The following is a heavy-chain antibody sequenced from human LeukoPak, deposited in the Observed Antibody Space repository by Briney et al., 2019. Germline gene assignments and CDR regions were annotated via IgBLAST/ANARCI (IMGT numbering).Heavy chain of an antibody. CDR3: ARGDGYSGYGFDP. CDR1: GYTFTGYY. Sequence: ASVKVSCKASGYTFTGYYMHWVRQAPGQGLEWMGWINPNSGGTNYAQKFQGRVTMTRDTSISTAYMELSRLRSDDTAVYYCARGDGYSGYGFDPWGQGALVTVSS. D-gene: IGHD5-12*01. J-gene: IGHJ5*02. CDR2: INPNSGGT. V-gene: IGHV1-2*02.